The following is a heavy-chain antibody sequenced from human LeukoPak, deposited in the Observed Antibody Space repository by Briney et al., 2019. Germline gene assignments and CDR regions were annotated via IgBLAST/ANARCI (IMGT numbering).Heavy chain of an antibody. CDR1: GFTLSDYY. D-gene: IGHD3-3*01. V-gene: IGHV3-11*01. Sequence: AGGSLRLSCAASGFTLSDYYMSWIRQAPGKGLEWVSYISSSGSTIYYADSVKGRFTISRDNAKNSLYLQMNSLRAEDTAVYYCARDSLYDFWSGYYYYGMDVWGQGTTVTVSS. CDR2: ISSSGSTI. J-gene: IGHJ6*02. CDR3: ARDSLYDFWSGYYYYGMDV.